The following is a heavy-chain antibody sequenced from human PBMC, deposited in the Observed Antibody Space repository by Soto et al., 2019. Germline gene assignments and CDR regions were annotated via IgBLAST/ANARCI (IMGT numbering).Heavy chain of an antibody. CDR2: IYYSGST. V-gene: IGHV4-61*05. J-gene: IGHJ4*02. CDR1: GGSISSSSYY. Sequence: PSETLSLTCTVSGGSISSSSYYWGWIRQPPGKGLEWIGYIYYSGSTNYNPSLKSRVTISVDTSKNQFSLKLSSVTAADTAVYYCARLAILTGYYTNFDYWGQGTLVTVSS. CDR3: ARLAILTGYYTNFDY. D-gene: IGHD3-9*01.